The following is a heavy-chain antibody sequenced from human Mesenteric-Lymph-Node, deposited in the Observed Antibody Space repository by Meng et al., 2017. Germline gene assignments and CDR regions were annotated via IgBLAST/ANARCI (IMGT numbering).Heavy chain of an antibody. CDR2: IDWDDDK. CDR1: GFSLSTSGMC. V-gene: IGHV2-70*20. J-gene: IGHJ3*02. D-gene: IGHD3-22*01. Sequence: SGPTLVKPTQTLTLTCTFSGFSLSTSGMCVSWVRQPPGKALEWLALIDWDDDKYYSTSLKTRLTISKDTSTNQVVLTMTNMDPVDTATYYCARSRSASAMIVVDNDAFDIWGQGTMVTVSS. CDR3: ARSRSASAMIVVDNDAFDI.